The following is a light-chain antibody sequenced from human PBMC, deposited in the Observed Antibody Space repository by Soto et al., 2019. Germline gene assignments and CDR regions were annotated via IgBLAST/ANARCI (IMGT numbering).Light chain of an antibody. Sequence: QSVLTQPPSASGTPGQRVTFSCSGSSSSIGTYNVNWYQQLPGTAPKLLIYGNDQRPSGVPDRFSGAKSGTSASLAISGLRSEDEADYYCAAWDDSLSGPVFGGGTKLTVL. CDR1: SSSIGTYN. CDR3: AAWDDSLSGPV. V-gene: IGLV1-47*02. J-gene: IGLJ2*01. CDR2: GND.